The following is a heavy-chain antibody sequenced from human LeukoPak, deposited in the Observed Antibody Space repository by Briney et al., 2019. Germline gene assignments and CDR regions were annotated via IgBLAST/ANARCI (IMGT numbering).Heavy chain of an antibody. CDR2: ISSSSITI. D-gene: IGHD2-15*01. J-gene: IGHJ4*02. Sequence: GGSLRLSCAASGFTFSSYSLNWVRQAPGKGLEGVSFISSSSITIYYADSVKGRFTISRDNAEKSLYLQMNSLRAEDTAVYYCARDRGGSYSAIGYWGQGTLVTVSS. CDR3: ARDRGGSYSAIGY. V-gene: IGHV3-48*04. CDR1: GFTFSSYS.